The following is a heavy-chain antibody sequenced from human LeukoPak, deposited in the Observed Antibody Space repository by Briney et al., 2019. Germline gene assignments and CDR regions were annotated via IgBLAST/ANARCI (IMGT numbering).Heavy chain of an antibody. D-gene: IGHD3-10*01. V-gene: IGHV3-33*01. J-gene: IGHJ4*02. CDR2: IWYDGSNQ. CDR3: AREGGSGSYSTFFDY. CDR1: GFTFSNYV. Sequence: GGSLRLSGEASGFTFSNYVIHGVRQAPGKGLEWVTLIWYDGSNQHYADSVKGRFTISRDNSKNTLYLQMNSLRAEDAAVYYCAREGGSGSYSTFFDYWGQGTLVTVSS.